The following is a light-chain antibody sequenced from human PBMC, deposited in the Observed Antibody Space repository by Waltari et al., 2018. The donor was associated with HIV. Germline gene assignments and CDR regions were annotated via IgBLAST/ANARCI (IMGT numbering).Light chain of an antibody. CDR1: NLEIKS. J-gene: IGLJ3*02. Sequence: SYVLTRPPSVSVAPGKTAKIACEGDNLEIKSVHWYQQRPGQAPIQVIDDDSDRPSGIPERFSGSNSGNTATLSITRVEVGDEADYYCQVWDSSSDHWVFGGGTKLTVL. V-gene: IGLV3-21*04. CDR2: DDS. CDR3: QVWDSSSDHWV.